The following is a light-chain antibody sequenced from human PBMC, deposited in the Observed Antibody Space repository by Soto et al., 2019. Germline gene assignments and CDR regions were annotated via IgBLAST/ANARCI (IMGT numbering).Light chain of an antibody. CDR2: DVS. CDR1: STDVGGYHY. J-gene: IGLJ1*01. Sequence: QSVLTQPASVSGSPGQSITIACTGTSTDVGGYHYVSWYQQHPGKAPKLMIYDVSNRPSGVSNRFSGSKSGNTAPLTISGLQAEDEADYYCSSYTSSSTYVFGTETKVTVL. CDR3: SSYTSSSTYV. V-gene: IGLV2-14*03.